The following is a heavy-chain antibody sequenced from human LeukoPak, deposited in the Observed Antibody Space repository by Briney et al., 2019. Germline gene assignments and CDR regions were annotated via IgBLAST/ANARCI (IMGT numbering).Heavy chain of an antibody. D-gene: IGHD3-16*01. Sequence: PGRSLRLPCAASGFTFSTYGMHRVRQAPGKGLEWVAVIWYDGSNKYYADSVKGRFTISRDNSKNTLYLQMNSLRAEDTAVYYCARDRAKWVAAPLGFWGQGTLVTVSS. V-gene: IGHV3-33*01. CDR2: IWYDGSNK. CDR1: GFTFSTYG. CDR3: ARDRAKWVAAPLGF. J-gene: IGHJ4*02.